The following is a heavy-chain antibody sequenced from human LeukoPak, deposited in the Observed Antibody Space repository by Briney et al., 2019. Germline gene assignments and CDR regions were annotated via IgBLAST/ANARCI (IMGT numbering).Heavy chain of an antibody. V-gene: IGHV3-48*01. D-gene: IGHD4-17*01. CDR2: ISSSSNTI. J-gene: IGHJ4*02. CDR3: ARDWLSMTTVTTGDYY. Sequence: GESLKISCAASGFTFSSYSMNWVRQAPGKGLDWVSYISSSSNTIYYADSVKGRFTISRDNAKNSLYLQMNSLRAEDTAVYYCARDWLSMTTVTTGDYYWGQGTLVTVSS. CDR1: GFTFSSYS.